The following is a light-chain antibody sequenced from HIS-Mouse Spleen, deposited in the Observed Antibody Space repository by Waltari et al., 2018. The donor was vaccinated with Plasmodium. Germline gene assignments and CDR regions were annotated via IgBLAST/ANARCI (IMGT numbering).Light chain of an antibody. CDR2: EDS. Sequence: SYELTQPPSVSVSPGQTARITCSGYAFPQKYAYGYQQKSGQAPVLVIYEDSKRPTGIPERFSGSSSGTMATLTISGAQVEDEADYYCYSTDSSGNHRVFGGGTKLTVL. CDR1: AFPQKY. CDR3: YSTDSSGNHRV. V-gene: IGLV3-10*01. J-gene: IGLJ3*02.